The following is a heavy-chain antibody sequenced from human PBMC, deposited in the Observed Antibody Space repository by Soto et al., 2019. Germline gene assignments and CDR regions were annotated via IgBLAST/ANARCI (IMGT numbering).Heavy chain of an antibody. V-gene: IGHV6-1*01. D-gene: IGHD1-26*01. CDR1: GDSVSSNSAA. Sequence: SQTLSLTCVISGDSVSSNSAAWNWIRQSPLRGLEWLGRTYYRSKWYNDYEVSVKSRVTINPDTSKNKFSLQLNSVTPEDTAVYYCARGATEFDYWGQGTLVTVSS. J-gene: IGHJ4*02. CDR3: ARGATEFDY. CDR2: TYYRSKWYN.